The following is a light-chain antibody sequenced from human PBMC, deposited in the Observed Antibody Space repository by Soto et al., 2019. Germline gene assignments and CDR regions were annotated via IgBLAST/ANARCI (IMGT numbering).Light chain of an antibody. V-gene: IGLV2-14*01. Sequence: QSVLTQPASVSGSPGQSITISCTGTSSDVGAYNYASWYQQYPGEAPKVIIYDVSHRPAGVSNRFSGSKSGDTASLTISGLQTQDEADYYCSSYTSATTYVFGTGTEVTVL. CDR3: SSYTSATTYV. J-gene: IGLJ1*01. CDR2: DVS. CDR1: SSDVGAYNY.